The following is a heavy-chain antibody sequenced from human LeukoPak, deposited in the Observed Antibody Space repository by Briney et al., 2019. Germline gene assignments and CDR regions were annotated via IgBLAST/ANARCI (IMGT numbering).Heavy chain of an antibody. D-gene: IGHD3-22*01. Sequence: SETLSLTCTVSGGSISSSSYYWGWIRQPPGKGLEWIGSIYYSGSTYYNPSLKSRVTISVDTSKNQFSLKLSSVTAAATAVYYCARRTNYYDSSGYQSDNWFDPWGQGTLVTVSS. J-gene: IGHJ5*02. CDR1: GGSISSSSYY. CDR3: ARRTNYYDSSGYQSDNWFDP. CDR2: IYYSGST. V-gene: IGHV4-39*07.